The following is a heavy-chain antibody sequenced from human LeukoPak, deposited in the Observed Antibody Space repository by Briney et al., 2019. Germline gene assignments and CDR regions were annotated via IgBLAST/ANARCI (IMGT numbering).Heavy chain of an antibody. CDR1: GGTFSSYA. D-gene: IGHD3-3*01. CDR2: IIPTFGTA. V-gene: IGHV1-69*13. Sequence: GAAVKVSCKASGGTFSSYAISWVRQAPGQGLEWMGGIIPTFGTANYAQKFQGRVTITADESTSTAYMELSSLRSEDTAVYYCAREGKPPNYDFWSGYSYYFGYWGQGTLVTVSS. CDR3: AREGKPPNYDFWSGYSYYFGY. J-gene: IGHJ4*02.